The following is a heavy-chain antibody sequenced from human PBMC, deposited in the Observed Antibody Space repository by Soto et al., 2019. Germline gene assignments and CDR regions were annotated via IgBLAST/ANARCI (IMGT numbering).Heavy chain of an antibody. J-gene: IGHJ5*02. D-gene: IGHD2-8*02. CDR2: ISGSGGDT. Sequence: EVQLLESGGGLVQPGGSLRLSCAASGFTFSDYVMNWVRQAPGKGLEWVSGISGSGGDTYYADSVNGRFTISRDNSKNTLYLQMSSLRADDTPVYLCAKGAGSGVSCGGVDPWGQGTRVTVSS. CDR1: GFTFSDYV. CDR3: AKGAGSGVSCGGVDP. V-gene: IGHV3-23*01.